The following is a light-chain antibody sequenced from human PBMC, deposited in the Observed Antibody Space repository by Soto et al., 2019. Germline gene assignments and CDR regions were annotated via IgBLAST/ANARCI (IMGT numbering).Light chain of an antibody. CDR3: QQYYSLPLT. CDR2: WAS. Sequence: DIVMSQSPDSLAASLGERATINCNSSQSVLYDSNNKNYLAWYQQKPGQPPKLLIYWASMRESGVPDRFSGSGSGTDFTLTITSLQAEDVAVYYCQQYYSLPLTFGGGTKVDNK. V-gene: IGKV4-1*01. J-gene: IGKJ4*01. CDR1: QSVLYDSNNKNY.